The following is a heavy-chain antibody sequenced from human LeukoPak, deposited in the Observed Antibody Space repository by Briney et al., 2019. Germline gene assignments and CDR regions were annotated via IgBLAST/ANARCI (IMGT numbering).Heavy chain of an antibody. CDR2: ISSSSSYI. Sequence: GGSLRLSCAASGFTFSSYSMNWVRQAPGKGLEWVSSISSSSSYIYYADSVKGRFTISRDNAKNSLYLQMNSLRAEDTAVYYCARDRSGFRGSYDWGQGTLVTVSS. CDR1: GFTFSSYS. D-gene: IGHD3-16*01. CDR3: ARDRSGFRGSYD. J-gene: IGHJ4*02. V-gene: IGHV3-21*01.